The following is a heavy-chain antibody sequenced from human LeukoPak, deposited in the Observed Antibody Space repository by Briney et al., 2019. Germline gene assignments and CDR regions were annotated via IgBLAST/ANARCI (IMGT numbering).Heavy chain of an antibody. CDR3: AKSQALEVSTGGFY. CDR2: ISGSGGST. Sequence: GGSLRLSCAPSGFTFSSYAVSWVRQAPGKWLEWVSAISGSGGSTYYADSVKGRFTISRDNSKNTLYLQMNSLRAEDTAVYYCAKSQALEVSTGGFYWGQGTLVTVSS. J-gene: IGHJ4*02. CDR1: GFTFSSYA. V-gene: IGHV3-23*01. D-gene: IGHD5/OR15-5a*01.